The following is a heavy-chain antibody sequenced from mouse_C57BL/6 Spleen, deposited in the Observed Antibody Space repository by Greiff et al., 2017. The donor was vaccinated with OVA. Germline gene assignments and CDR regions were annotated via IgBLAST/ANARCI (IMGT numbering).Heavy chain of an antibody. CDR1: GFTFSDYG. CDR2: ISNLAYSI. D-gene: IGHD4-1*01. V-gene: IGHV5-15*01. J-gene: IGHJ1*03. CDR3: ARRNWDGYWYFDV. Sequence: EVQLVESGGGLVQPGGSLKLSCAASGFTFSDYGMAWVRQAPRKGPEWVAFISNLAYSIYYADTVTGRFTISRENAKNTLYLEMSSLRSEDTAMYYCARRNWDGYWYFDVWGTGTTVTVSS.